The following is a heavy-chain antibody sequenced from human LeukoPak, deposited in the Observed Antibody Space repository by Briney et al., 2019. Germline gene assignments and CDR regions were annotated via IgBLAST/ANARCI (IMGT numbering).Heavy chain of an antibody. J-gene: IGHJ4*02. CDR1: GFTFSSYW. Sequence: GGSLRLSCAASGFTFSSYWMSWVRQAPGKGLEWVANIKRDGSEEYYVDSVKGRFTISRDNAKNSLYLQMNSLRAEDTAVYYCARGRCCSGSSCYTGYFDYWGQGTLVTVSS. D-gene: IGHD2-15*01. CDR2: IKRDGSEE. V-gene: IGHV3-7*05. CDR3: ARGRCCSGSSCYTGYFDY.